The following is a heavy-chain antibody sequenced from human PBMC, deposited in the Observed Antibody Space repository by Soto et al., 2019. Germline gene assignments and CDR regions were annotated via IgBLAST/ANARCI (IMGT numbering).Heavy chain of an antibody. CDR1: GYTFTTCG. Sequence: QVQLVQSGAEVKKPGASVTVSCKASGYTFTTCGVSWVRQAPGQGLEWLGWINGYNGNAKYAENLQGRVTMTTDTSTSTAYMELRSLRSDDTAVYYCARMGDVPYYYYGMDVWGQGTTVTVSS. CDR2: INGYNGNA. CDR3: ARMGDVPYYYYGMDV. J-gene: IGHJ6*02. V-gene: IGHV1-18*01. D-gene: IGHD3-16*01.